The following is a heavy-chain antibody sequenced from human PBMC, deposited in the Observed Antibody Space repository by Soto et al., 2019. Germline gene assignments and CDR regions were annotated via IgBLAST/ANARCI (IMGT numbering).Heavy chain of an antibody. CDR1: GFTFSSYA. CDR3: ARVGSGWYYWYFDL. V-gene: IGHV3-64*01. CDR2: ISSNGGST. Sequence: EVQLVESGGGLVQPGGSLRLSCAASGFTFSSYAMHWVRQAPGKGLEYVSAISSNGGSTYYANSVKGRFTISRDNSKNTLYLHMGSLRAEDMAVYYCARVGSGWYYWYFDLWGRGTLVTVSS. D-gene: IGHD6-19*01. J-gene: IGHJ2*01.